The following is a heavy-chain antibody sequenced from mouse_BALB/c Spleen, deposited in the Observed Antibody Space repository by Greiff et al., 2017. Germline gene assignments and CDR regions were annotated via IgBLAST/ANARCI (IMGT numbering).Heavy chain of an antibody. CDR3: ARTGDAMDY. CDR2: ISDGGSYT. V-gene: IGHV5-4*02. J-gene: IGHJ4*01. Sequence: EVQRVESGGGLVKPGGSLKLSCAASGFTFSDYYMYWVRQTPEKRLEWVATISDGGSYTYYPDSVKGRFTISRDNAKNNLYLQMSSLKSEDTAMYYCARTGDAMDYWGQGTSVTVSS. CDR1: GFTFSDYY.